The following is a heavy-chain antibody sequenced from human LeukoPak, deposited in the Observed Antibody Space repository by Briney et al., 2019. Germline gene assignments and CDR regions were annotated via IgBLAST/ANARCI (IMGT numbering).Heavy chain of an antibody. D-gene: IGHD5-18*01. CDR1: GFTFSSYD. V-gene: IGHV3-13*01. Sequence: GGSLRLSCAASGFTFSSYDMHWVRQATGKGLEWVSAIGTTGDTYYPGSVKGRFTISRDNSENTLYLQMNSLRAADTAVYYCAKGRVRYSLDYFDYWGQGTPVTVSS. CDR3: AKGRVRYSLDYFDY. CDR2: IGTTGDT. J-gene: IGHJ4*02.